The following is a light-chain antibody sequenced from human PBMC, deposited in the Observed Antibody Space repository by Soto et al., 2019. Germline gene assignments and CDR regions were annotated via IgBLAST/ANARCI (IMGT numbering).Light chain of an antibody. CDR1: QSVSTN. V-gene: IGKV3-15*01. CDR2: GAS. Sequence: EVVMTQSPDTLSVSPVSGVTLSCRDSQSVSTNLAWYQQKPGQAPRLLISGASTRATGIPARFSGSGSETEFTLTISSLQSEDFGAYYCQQYHKWPPITFGQGTRLEI. CDR3: QQYHKWPPIT. J-gene: IGKJ5*01.